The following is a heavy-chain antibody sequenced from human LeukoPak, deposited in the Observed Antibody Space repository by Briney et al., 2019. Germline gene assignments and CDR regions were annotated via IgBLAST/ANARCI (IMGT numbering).Heavy chain of an antibody. Sequence: SVNVSCKASGGTFSSYAISWVRQAPGQGLEWMGGIIPIFGTANYAQKFQGRVTMTRDTSTSTVYMELSSLRSEDTAVYYCARDGPGRENWFDPWGQGTLVTVSS. J-gene: IGHJ5*02. V-gene: IGHV1-69*05. CDR1: GGTFSSYA. CDR3: ARDGPGRENWFDP. CDR2: IIPIFGTA.